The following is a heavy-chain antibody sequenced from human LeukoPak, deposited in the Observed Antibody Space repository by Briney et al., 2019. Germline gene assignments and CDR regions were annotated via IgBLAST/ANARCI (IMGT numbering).Heavy chain of an antibody. D-gene: IGHD2-2*01. CDR2: VSSSGTTM. CDR1: GLTFNTYE. V-gene: IGHV3-48*03. Sequence: GGSLRLSCAASGLTFNTYEMSWVRQAPGKGLEWVSCVSSSGTTMYHADSVKGRFTISRDNAKNSLYLQMNSLRAEDAAVYYCARRYCSSASCLFDYWGQGTLVTVSS. J-gene: IGHJ4*02. CDR3: ARRYCSSASCLFDY.